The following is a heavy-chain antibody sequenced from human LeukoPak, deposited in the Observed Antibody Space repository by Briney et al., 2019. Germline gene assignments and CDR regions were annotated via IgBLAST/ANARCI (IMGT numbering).Heavy chain of an antibody. J-gene: IGHJ4*02. D-gene: IGHD5-12*01. Sequence: PSETLSLTCTVSGGSLSSGDYYWSWIRQPPGKGLEWIGYIYYSGSTYYNPSLKSRVTISLDTSKNQFSLRLSSVTAADTAVYYCARVRANSGYGHFDYWSQGTLVTVSS. CDR3: ARVRANSGYGHFDY. CDR1: GGSLSSGDYY. V-gene: IGHV4-30-4*01. CDR2: IYYSGST.